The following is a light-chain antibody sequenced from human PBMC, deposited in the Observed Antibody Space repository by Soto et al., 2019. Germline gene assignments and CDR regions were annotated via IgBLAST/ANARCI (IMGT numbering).Light chain of an antibody. J-gene: IGLJ1*01. V-gene: IGLV2-14*03. CDR1: NNDVGAYNY. Sequence: QSVLAQPASVSGSPGQSITISCAGTNNDVGAYNYVSWYQQLPGKAPKLLIYDVKYRPSGVSSRFSGSRSGNTASLTISGLQTEDEANYYCTSFTSSSPPYVLGTGTKVTVL. CDR2: DVK. CDR3: TSFTSSSPPYV.